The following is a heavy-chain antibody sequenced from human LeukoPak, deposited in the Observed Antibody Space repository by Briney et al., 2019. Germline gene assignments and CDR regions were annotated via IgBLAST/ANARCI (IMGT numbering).Heavy chain of an antibody. D-gene: IGHD3-10*01. CDR3: ATAGHYYGSGSYSYYFDY. CDR1: GYTLTELS. Sequence: GASVKVSCKVSGYTLTELSMHWVRQAPGKGLEWMGGFDPEDGETIYAQKFQGRVIMTEDTSTDTAYKELSSLRSEDTAVYYCATAGHYYGSGSYSYYFDYWGQGTLVTVSS. CDR2: FDPEDGET. J-gene: IGHJ4*02. V-gene: IGHV1-24*01.